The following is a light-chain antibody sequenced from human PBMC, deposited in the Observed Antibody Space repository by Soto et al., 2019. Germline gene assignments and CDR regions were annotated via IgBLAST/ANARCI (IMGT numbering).Light chain of an antibody. CDR1: SSDVGGYNY. CDR2: DVS. V-gene: IGLV2-11*01. Sequence: QSALTQPRSVSGSPGQSVTISCTGISSDVGGYNYVSWYQQHPGKAPKLMIYDVSKWPSGVPDRFSGSKSGNTASLTISGLQAEDEADYYCCSYAGNSLWVFGGGTQLTVL. CDR3: CSYAGNSLWV. J-gene: IGLJ3*02.